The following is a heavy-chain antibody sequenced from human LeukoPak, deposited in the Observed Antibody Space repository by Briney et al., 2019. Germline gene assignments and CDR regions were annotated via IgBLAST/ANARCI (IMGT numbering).Heavy chain of an antibody. CDR1: GGSFSGYY. Sequence: PSETLSLTCAVYGGSFSGYYWSWIRQPPGKGLEWIGEINHSGSTNYNPSLKSRVTISVDTSKNQFSLKLSSVTVADTAVYYCAAVIGYCSSTSCYTRKMGAFDIWGQGTMVTVSS. J-gene: IGHJ3*02. CDR3: AAVIGYCSSTSCYTRKMGAFDI. CDR2: INHSGST. D-gene: IGHD2-2*02. V-gene: IGHV4-34*01.